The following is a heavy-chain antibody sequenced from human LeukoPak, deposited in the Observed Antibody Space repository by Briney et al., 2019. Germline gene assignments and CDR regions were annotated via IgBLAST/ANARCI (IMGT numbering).Heavy chain of an antibody. D-gene: IGHD3/OR15-3a*01. CDR3: ARAETNWTPMDV. J-gene: IGHJ6*02. V-gene: IGHV3-7*03. CDR1: GFTFSSYW. Sequence: GGSLRLSCAVSGFTFSSYWMSWVRQAPGKGLEWVANIKQDGSEKYYVDSVKGRFTISRDNAKNSLYMQMNSVRAEDTAVYYCARAETNWTPMDVWGQGTTVTVSS. CDR2: IKQDGSEK.